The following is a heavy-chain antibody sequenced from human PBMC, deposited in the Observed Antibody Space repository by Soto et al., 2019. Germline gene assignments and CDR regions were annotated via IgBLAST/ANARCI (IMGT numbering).Heavy chain of an antibody. CDR2: IYYSGST. CDR3: ARDRREDIVVVPAAMRYYYYSMDV. J-gene: IGHJ6*02. CDR1: GGSISSGGYY. D-gene: IGHD2-2*01. Sequence: QVQLQESGPGLVKPSQTLSLTCTVSGGSISSGGYYWSWIRQHPGKGLEWIGYIYYSGSTYYNPSLKSRVTISVDTSKNPFSLKLSSVTAADTAVYYCARDRREDIVVVPAAMRYYYYSMDVWGQGTTVTVSS. V-gene: IGHV4-31*03.